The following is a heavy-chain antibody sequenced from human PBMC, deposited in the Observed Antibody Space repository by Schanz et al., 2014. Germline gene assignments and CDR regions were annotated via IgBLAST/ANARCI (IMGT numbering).Heavy chain of an antibody. V-gene: IGHV1-69*02. CDR3: GEYGSDSYTDP. Sequence: QVQLVQSGAEVKRPGSSVKVSCKASGGTFGSYTYNWMRQARGQGPEVVGRIVPLVNVILYTHKFQGRVTITADTSTGTVYMELRNLRSDDSAVYYCGEYGSDSYTDPWGQGTLVTVSS. CDR1: GGTFGSYT. CDR2: IVPLVNVI. J-gene: IGHJ5*02. D-gene: IGHD3-10*01.